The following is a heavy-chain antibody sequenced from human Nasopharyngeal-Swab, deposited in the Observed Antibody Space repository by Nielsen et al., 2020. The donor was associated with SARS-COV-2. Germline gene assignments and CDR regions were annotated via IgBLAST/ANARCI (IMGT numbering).Heavy chain of an antibody. CDR1: GFTFDDYV. CDR3: AKQKRLGLASDPYFYGLDV. V-gene: IGHV3-9*01. Sequence: GGSLRLSCVAAGFTFDDYVMYWVRQAPGKGLEWVSSISWNSDKIYYADSVKGRFTISRDNTKNSLYLQMNNLRTEDTAFYYCAKQKRLGLASDPYFYGLDVWGLGTTVTASS. CDR2: ISWNSDKI. D-gene: IGHD1-7*01. J-gene: IGHJ6*02.